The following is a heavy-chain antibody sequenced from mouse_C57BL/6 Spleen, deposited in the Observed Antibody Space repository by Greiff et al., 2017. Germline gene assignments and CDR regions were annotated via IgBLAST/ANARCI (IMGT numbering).Heavy chain of an antibody. CDR3: ERGDYDYDDGYYFDY. CDR2: FHPYNDDT. D-gene: IGHD2-4*01. Sequence: QVQLKESGAELVKPGASVKMSCKASGYTFTTYPIEWMKQNHGKSLEWIGNFHPYNDDTKYNEKFKGKATLTVEKSSSTVYLELSRLTSDDSAVYYCERGDYDYDDGYYFDYWGQGTTLTVSS. V-gene: IGHV1-47*01. J-gene: IGHJ2*01. CDR1: GYTFTTYP.